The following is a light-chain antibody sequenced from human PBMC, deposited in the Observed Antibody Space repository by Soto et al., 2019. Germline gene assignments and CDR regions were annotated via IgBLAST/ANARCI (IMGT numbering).Light chain of an antibody. J-gene: IGLJ1*01. V-gene: IGLV1-44*01. CDR1: SSNIGSNT. Sequence: QSVLTQPPSASGNPGQRVTISCSGSSSNIGSNTVNWYQQLPGTAPKLLIYSHNQRPSGVPDRFSGSKSGTSASLAISGLQSEDEADYYCAAWDDSLNGRVFGTGTKLTVL. CDR3: AAWDDSLNGRV. CDR2: SHN.